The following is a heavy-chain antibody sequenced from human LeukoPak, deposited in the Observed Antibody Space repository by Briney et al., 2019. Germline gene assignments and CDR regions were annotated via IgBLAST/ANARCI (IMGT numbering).Heavy chain of an antibody. CDR2: ISTYGGST. V-gene: IGHV1-18*01. J-gene: IGHJ4*02. Sequence: ASVKVSCKASGYTFISYGVSWVRQAPGQGLEWVGWISTYGGSTNYAQKLQGRVTVTTDTSTSTVYMELRSLRSDDTAVYYCARPNTEANGYFFDFWGQGTLVTVSS. CDR1: GYTFISYG. CDR3: ARPNTEANGYFFDF. D-gene: IGHD5-18*01.